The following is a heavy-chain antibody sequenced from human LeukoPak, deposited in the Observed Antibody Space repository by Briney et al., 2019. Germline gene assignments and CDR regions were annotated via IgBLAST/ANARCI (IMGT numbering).Heavy chain of an antibody. CDR1: GFTFSSYA. J-gene: IGHJ4*02. Sequence: GSLRLSCAASGFTFSSYAMSWVRQAPGKGLEWVSAISGSGGSTYYADSVKGRFTISRDNSKNTLYLQMNSLRAEDTAVYYCAKDWGIAVAGTLVDYWGQGTLVTVSS. CDR2: ISGSGGST. D-gene: IGHD6-19*01. V-gene: IGHV3-23*01. CDR3: AKDWGIAVAGTLVDY.